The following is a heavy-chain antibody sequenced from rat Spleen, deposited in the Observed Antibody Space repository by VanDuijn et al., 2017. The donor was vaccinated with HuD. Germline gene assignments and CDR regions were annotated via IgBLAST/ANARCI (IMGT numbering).Heavy chain of an antibody. J-gene: IGHJ2*01. Sequence: QVQLKESGPGLVQPSQTLSLTCTVSGFSLTSNSVSWVRQPPGEGLEWIAAISTGGNTYYNSALSSRLSNSRDTSKSQVFLKMNSLQTEDTAIYFCTSNTEGIALDYWGQGVMVTVSS. V-gene: IGHV2S8*01. CDR3: TSNTEGIALDY. CDR1: GFSLTSNS. D-gene: IGHD1-11*01. CDR2: ISTGGNT.